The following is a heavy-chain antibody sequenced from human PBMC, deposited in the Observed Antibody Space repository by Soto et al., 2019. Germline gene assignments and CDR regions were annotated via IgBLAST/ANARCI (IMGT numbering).Heavy chain of an antibody. Sequence: GESLKISCKGSGYSFTSYWIGWVRQMPGKGLEWMGIIYPGDSDTRYSPSFQGQVTLSADKSISTAYLQWSSLKASDTAMYYCARSMNYDILKVYGTFDYWGQETLVTVSS. J-gene: IGHJ4*02. D-gene: IGHD3-9*01. CDR2: IYPGDSDT. CDR1: GYSFTSYW. V-gene: IGHV5-51*01. CDR3: ARSMNYDILKVYGTFDY.